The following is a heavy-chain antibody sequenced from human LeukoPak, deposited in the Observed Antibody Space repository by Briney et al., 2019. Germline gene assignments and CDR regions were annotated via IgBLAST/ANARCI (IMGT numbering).Heavy chain of an antibody. J-gene: IGHJ4*02. V-gene: IGHV3-21*01. CDR1: GFTFSSYS. D-gene: IGHD3-22*01. Sequence: GGSLRLSCAASGFTFSSYSMNWVRQAPGKGLDGVSSISSSSSYIYYADSVKGRFTISRDNAKNSLYLQMNSLRAEDTAVYYCARAPAYYYDSSGLNWGQGTLVTVSS. CDR3: ARAPAYYYDSSGLN. CDR2: ISSSSSYI.